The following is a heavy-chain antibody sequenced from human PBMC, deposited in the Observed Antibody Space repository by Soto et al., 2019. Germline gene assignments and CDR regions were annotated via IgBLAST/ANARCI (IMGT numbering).Heavy chain of an antibody. J-gene: IGHJ3*02. V-gene: IGHV1-69*02. CDR2: IIPILGIA. CDR3: ATSAHYDILTGYSTDAFDI. CDR1: GGTFSSYT. D-gene: IGHD3-9*01. Sequence: GASVKVSCKASGGTFSSYTISCVRQAPGQGLEWMGRIIPILGIANYAQKFQGRVTITADKSTSTAYMELSSLRSEDTAVYYCATSAHYDILTGYSTDAFDIWGQGTMVTVSS.